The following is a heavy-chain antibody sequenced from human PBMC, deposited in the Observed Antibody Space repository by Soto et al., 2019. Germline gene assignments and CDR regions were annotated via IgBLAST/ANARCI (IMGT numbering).Heavy chain of an antibody. J-gene: IGHJ4*02. V-gene: IGHV3-11*06. CDR2: IDGSSDYT. D-gene: IGHD2-8*01. Sequence: GGSLRLSCTASGFLFTDYYMSWIRQHPGKGLEWLAYIDGSSDYTNSADSVKGRFTISRDNAKNSVFLQMNNLRADDTAVYYCARDLRFSSTNYFDFWGRGTLVTVSS. CDR1: GFLFTDYY. CDR3: ARDLRFSSTNYFDF.